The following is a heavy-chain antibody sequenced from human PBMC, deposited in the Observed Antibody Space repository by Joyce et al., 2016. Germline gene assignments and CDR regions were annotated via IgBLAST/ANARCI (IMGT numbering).Heavy chain of an antibody. CDR1: GFSFRSYH. CDR3: TSSQNYGGQVFDY. CDR2: IWYDGSQM. J-gene: IGHJ4*02. D-gene: IGHD4/OR15-4a*01. Sequence: QVQLVESGGGVVQPGRSLRLSCAAFGFSFRSYHMYWVRQAPGKGLEWLAMIWYDGSQMYYAQSMEGRFTISRDNSKNILYLQINSLRAEDTAVYYCTSSQNYGGQVFDYWGQGTLVTVSS. V-gene: IGHV3-33*01.